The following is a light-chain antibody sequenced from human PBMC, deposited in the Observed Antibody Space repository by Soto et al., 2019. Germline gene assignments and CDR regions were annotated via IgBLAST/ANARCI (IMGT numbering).Light chain of an antibody. J-gene: IGKJ2*01. CDR1: QTISSS. Sequence: DIQMTQFPPTLSASIGDRVTITCRASQTISSSLAWYQQKPGKAPKLLLYKASSLETDIPSRFTGSGSGTEFTLTINSLQPDDFATYYCQQYDRYPYTFGQGTRLEI. CDR3: QQYDRYPYT. V-gene: IGKV1-5*03. CDR2: KAS.